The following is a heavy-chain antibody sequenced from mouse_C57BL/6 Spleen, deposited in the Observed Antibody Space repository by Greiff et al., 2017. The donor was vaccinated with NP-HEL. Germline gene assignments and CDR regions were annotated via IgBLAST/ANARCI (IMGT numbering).Heavy chain of an antibody. J-gene: IGHJ3*01. V-gene: IGHV1-15*01. Sequence: VKLMESGAELVRPGASVTLSCKASGYTFTDYEMHWVKQTPVHGLEWIGAIDPETGGTAYNQKFKGKAILTADKSSSTAYMELRSLTSEDSAVYYCTRDTLAYWGQGTLVTVSA. CDR3: TRDTLAY. CDR2: IDPETGGT. CDR1: GYTFTDYE.